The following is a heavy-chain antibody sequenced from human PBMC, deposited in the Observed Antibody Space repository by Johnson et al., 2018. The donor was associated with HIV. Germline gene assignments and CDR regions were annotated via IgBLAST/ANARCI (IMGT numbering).Heavy chain of an antibody. J-gene: IGHJ3*02. CDR2: IWYDGSNK. CDR3: ASPELPTGTQEEAFDI. D-gene: IGHD1-1*01. V-gene: IGHV3-33*03. CDR1: GFTFSSYG. Sequence: QVQLVESGGAVVQPGRSLRLSCAASGFTFSSYGMHWVRQAPGKGLEWVAVIWYDGSNKYYVDSVKGRFTISRDNAKNSLYLQMNSLRAEDTAVYYCASPELPTGTQEEAFDIWGQGTMVIVSS.